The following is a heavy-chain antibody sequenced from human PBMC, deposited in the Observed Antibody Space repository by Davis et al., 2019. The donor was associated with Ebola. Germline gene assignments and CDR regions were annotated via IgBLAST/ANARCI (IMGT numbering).Heavy chain of an antibody. D-gene: IGHD3-10*01. J-gene: IGHJ4*02. CDR2: IYYTGSA. Sequence: PSATLSLTCTVSGVSISRHYWSWIRQPPGKKLEWIGSIYYTGSAYYNSSSASRATISVDTSKNQFSLKVTSVTAADTAMYYCSERGSSVWGQGTLVTVSS. CDR1: GVSISRHY. CDR3: SERGSSV. V-gene: IGHV4-59*03.